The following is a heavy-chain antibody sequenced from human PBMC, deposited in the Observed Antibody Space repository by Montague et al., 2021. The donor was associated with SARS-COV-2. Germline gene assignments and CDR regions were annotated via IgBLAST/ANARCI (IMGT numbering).Heavy chain of an antibody. V-gene: IGHV4-61*09. CDR1: GDSMTTGSHF. D-gene: IGHD3-22*01. CDR3: ARDRPESWRISPGLAGLFATVVHSASGLDV. Sequence: TLSLTCAVSGDSMTTGSHFWTWIRQPAGKGLEWIGHIQTSGTSNYNPSLRGRVTLSIDTSRNQFSLGLRSVTAADTAVYYCARDRPESWRISPGLAGLFATVVHSASGLDVWGRGTTVTVS. J-gene: IGHJ6*02. CDR2: IQTSGTS.